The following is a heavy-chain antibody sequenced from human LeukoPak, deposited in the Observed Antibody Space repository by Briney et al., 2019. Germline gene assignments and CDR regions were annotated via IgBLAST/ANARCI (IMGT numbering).Heavy chain of an antibody. J-gene: IGHJ4*02. CDR3: AGDMVAAAGPTGGGFEY. Sequence: GGSLRLSCAASGFTFSSYAMSWVRQAPGKGLEWVSAISGSGGSTYYADSVKGRFTISRDNSKNTLYLQMNSLRAEDTAVYYGAGDMVAAAGPTGGGFEYWGQGTLVTVSS. D-gene: IGHD6-13*01. CDR1: GFTFSSYA. V-gene: IGHV3-23*01. CDR2: ISGSGGST.